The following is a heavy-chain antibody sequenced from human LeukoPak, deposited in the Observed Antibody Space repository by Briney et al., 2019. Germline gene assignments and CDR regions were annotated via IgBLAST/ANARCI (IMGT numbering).Heavy chain of an antibody. CDR3: ARTPYDGSGSYLY. V-gene: IGHV3-48*01. J-gene: IGHJ4*02. Sequence: PGGSLRLSCAASGFTFSSYSMNWVRQAPGKGLEWVSYISSSSSTIYYADSVKGRFTISRGNAKNSLYLQMNSLRAEDTAVYYCARTPYDGSGSYLYWGQGTLVTVSS. CDR1: GFTFSSYS. D-gene: IGHD3-10*01. CDR2: ISSSSSTI.